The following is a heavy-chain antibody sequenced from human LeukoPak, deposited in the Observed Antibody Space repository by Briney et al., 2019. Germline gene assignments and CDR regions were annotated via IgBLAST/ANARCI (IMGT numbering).Heavy chain of an antibody. Sequence: ASVKVSCKASGDTFAGYYMHWVRQAPGQGLEWMGWISPNSGGTNYAQKFQGRVTMTRDTSISTAYMELSRLRSDDTAVYYCARDLMVGAADGDFWGQGTLVTVSS. CDR1: GDTFAGYY. J-gene: IGHJ4*02. CDR3: ARDLMVGAADGDF. V-gene: IGHV1-2*02. D-gene: IGHD2-15*01. CDR2: ISPNSGGT.